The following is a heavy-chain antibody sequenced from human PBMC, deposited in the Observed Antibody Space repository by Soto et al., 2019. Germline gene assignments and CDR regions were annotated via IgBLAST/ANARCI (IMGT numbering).Heavy chain of an antibody. Sequence: GGSLRLSCAASGFTFSSYAMSWVRKATGKGLEWVSAISGSGGSTYYADSVKGRFTISRDNSKNTLYLQMNSLRAEDTAVYYCGKLPQGATIINWFDPWGQGTLVTVSS. CDR1: GFTFSSYA. D-gene: IGHD5-12*01. CDR3: GKLPQGATIINWFDP. V-gene: IGHV3-23*01. J-gene: IGHJ5*02. CDR2: ISGSGGST.